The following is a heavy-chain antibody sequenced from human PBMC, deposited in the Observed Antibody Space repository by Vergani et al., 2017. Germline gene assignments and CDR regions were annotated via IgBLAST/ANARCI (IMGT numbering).Heavy chain of an antibody. Sequence: QVQLVESGGGVVQPGRSLRLSCAASGFTFSSYGMHWVRQAPGKGLEWVAVIWYDGSNKYYADSVKGRFTISRDNSKNTLYLQMNSLRAEDTAVYYCARDSRXADYDFWSGDAFDIWGQGTMVTVSS. CDR2: IWYDGSNK. J-gene: IGHJ3*02. CDR1: GFTFSSYG. CDR3: ARDSRXADYDFWSGDAFDI. V-gene: IGHV3-33*01. D-gene: IGHD3-3*01.